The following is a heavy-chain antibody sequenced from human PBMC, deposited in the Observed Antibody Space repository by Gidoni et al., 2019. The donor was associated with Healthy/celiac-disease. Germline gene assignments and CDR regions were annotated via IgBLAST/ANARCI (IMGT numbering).Heavy chain of an antibody. D-gene: IGHD3-10*01. CDR1: GYTFTSYY. Sequence: QVQLVQSGAEVKKPGASVKVSCKASGYTFTSYYMHWVRQAPGQGLEWMGIINPSGGSTSYAQKFQGRVTMTRDTSTSTVYMELSSLRSEDTAVYYCARDPTRFGEFVENWFDPWGQGTLVTVSS. CDR3: ARDPTRFGEFVENWFDP. V-gene: IGHV1-46*01. CDR2: INPSGGST. J-gene: IGHJ5*02.